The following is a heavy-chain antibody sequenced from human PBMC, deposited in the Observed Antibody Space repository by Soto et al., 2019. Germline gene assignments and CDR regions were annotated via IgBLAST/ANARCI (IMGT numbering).Heavy chain of an antibody. V-gene: IGHV3-30-3*01. CDR3: ERDRGRGVRQQLVWRRYYYGMDV. Sequence: GGSLRLSCAASGFTFSSYAMHWVRQAPGKGLEWVAVISYDGSNKYYADSVKGRFTISRDNSKNTLYLQMNSLRAEDTAVYYCERDRGRGVRQQLVWRRYYYGMDVWGQGTTVTVSS. CDR2: ISYDGSNK. J-gene: IGHJ6*02. CDR1: GFTFSSYA. D-gene: IGHD6-13*01.